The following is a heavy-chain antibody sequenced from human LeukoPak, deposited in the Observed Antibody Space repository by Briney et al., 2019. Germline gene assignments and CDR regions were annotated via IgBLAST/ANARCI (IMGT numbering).Heavy chain of an antibody. V-gene: IGHV4-59*01. J-gene: IGHJ4*02. D-gene: IGHD3-3*01. CDR3: ARGLRDFWSGYYTG. CDR1: GSSISSYY. Sequence: PSETLSLTCTVSGSSISSYYWSWVRQPPGKGLEYIGYIYYTGSTNSSPSLKSRVTISVDTSKNQFSLKLSSVTAADTAVYYCARGLRDFWSGYYTGWGQGTLVTVSS. CDR2: IYYTGST.